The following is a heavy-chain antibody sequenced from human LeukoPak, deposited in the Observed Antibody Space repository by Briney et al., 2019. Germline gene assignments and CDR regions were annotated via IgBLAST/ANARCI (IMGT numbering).Heavy chain of an antibody. CDR1: GYSFTSYW. V-gene: IGHV5-51*01. J-gene: IGHJ4*02. D-gene: IGHD3-22*01. CDR2: VYPGDSDT. Sequence: GESLKISCKGSGYSFTSYWIGWVRQMPGEGLEWMGIVYPGDSDTRYSPSFQGQVTISADKSISTAYLQWSSLKASDTAMYYCARGGRYYYDRFDYWGQGTLVTVSS. CDR3: ARGGRYYYDRFDY.